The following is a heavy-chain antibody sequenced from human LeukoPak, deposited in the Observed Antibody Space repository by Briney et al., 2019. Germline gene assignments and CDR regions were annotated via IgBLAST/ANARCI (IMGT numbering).Heavy chain of an antibody. V-gene: IGHV4-59*08. CDR2: IYYSGST. Sequence: PSETLSLTCTVSGGFISSYYWSWIRQPPGKGLEWIGYIYYSGSTNYNPSLKSRVTISVDTSKNQFSLKLSSVTAADTAVYYCARHTGDTAMATGAFDIWGQGTMVTVSS. D-gene: IGHD5-18*01. CDR1: GGFISSYY. J-gene: IGHJ3*02. CDR3: ARHTGDTAMATGAFDI.